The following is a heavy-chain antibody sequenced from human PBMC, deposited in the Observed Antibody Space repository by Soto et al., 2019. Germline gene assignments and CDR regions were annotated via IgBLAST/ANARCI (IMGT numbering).Heavy chain of an antibody. CDR2: IYYSGST. V-gene: IGHV4-59*12. Sequence: SETLSLTCNVSGGSFSPNYWSWIRQPPGKGLEWIGYIYYSGSTYYNPSLKSRVTISVDTSKNQFSLKLSSVTAADTAVYYCARERPDGARLDPWGQGTLVTVSS. CDR1: GGSFSPNY. D-gene: IGHD6-6*01. CDR3: ARERPDGARLDP. J-gene: IGHJ5*02.